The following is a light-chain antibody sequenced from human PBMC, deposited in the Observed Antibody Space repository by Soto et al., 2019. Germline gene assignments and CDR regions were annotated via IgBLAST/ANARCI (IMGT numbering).Light chain of an antibody. J-gene: IGLJ2*01. Sequence: QSALTQPASVSGSHGQSISISCTGTSSDVGPYNYVSWYQQHPGKAPKLMIFEVSNRPSGVSNRFSGSKSGYTASLTISGLQPEDEAEYYCSSYTSDSTFLIFGGGTKLTVL. V-gene: IGLV2-14*01. CDR1: SSDVGPYNY. CDR3: SSYTSDSTFLI. CDR2: EVS.